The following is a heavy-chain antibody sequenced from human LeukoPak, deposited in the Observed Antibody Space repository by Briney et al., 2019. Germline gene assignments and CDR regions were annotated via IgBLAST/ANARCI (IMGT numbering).Heavy chain of an antibody. V-gene: IGHV1-46*01. J-gene: IGHJ5*02. CDR3: ARDRSGSYPGGSWFDP. Sequence: ASVKVSCKSSGYTFTSNYMHWVRQPPRQGLEWMGIINPSGGSTSYAQKFQGRVTMTRDTSTSTVYMELSSLRSEDTAVYYCARDRSGSYPGGSWFDPWGQGTLVTVSS. D-gene: IGHD1-26*01. CDR2: INPSGGST. CDR1: GYTFTSNY.